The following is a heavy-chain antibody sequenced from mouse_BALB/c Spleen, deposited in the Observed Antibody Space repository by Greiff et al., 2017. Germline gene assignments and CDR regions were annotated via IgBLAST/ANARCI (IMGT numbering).Heavy chain of an antibody. J-gene: IGHJ2*01. CDR3: ERSGSCCYGYFDY. D-gene: IGHD6-1*01. Sequence: QVHVKQSGAELAKPGASVKMSCKASGYTFTSYWMHWVKQKPGQGLEWIGYIDPSTGYTEYNQKFKDKATLTADKSSSTAYMQLSSLTSEDSAVYFCERSGSCCYGYFDYWGEGTTVTVSS. CDR1: GYTFTSYW. V-gene: IGHV1-7*01. CDR2: IDPSTGYT.